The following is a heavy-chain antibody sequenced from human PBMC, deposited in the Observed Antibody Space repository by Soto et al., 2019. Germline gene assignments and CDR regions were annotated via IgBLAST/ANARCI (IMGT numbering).Heavy chain of an antibody. V-gene: IGHV4-39*01. CDR2: IYYSGSA. Sequence: ASETLSLTCTVSGGSISSVSYYWGWIRQPPGKGLEWIGSIYYSGSAYYSPSLKSRVTMSVDTSKNQLSLKLSSVTAADTAVYYCARLLCNSPNCAPLDPWGQRTLVTVSS. J-gene: IGHJ5*02. CDR3: ARLLCNSPNCAPLDP. CDR1: GGSISSVSYY. D-gene: IGHD2-2*01.